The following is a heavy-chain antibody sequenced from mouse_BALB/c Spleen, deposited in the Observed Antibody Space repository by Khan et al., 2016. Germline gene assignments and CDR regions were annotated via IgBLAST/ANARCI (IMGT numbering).Heavy chain of an antibody. D-gene: IGHD1-1*01. J-gene: IGHJ4*01. V-gene: IGHV3-8*02. CDR1: GDSITSGY. CDR2: ISHSGST. Sequence: EVQLQESGPSLVKLSQTLSLTCSVTGDSITSGYWNWIRKFPGNKLEYMGYISHSGSTYYNPSLKSRISITRDTSKNQYYLQLNSVTTEDTATYYWARYGGSTYVRGMDYWGQGTSVTVSS. CDR3: ARYGGSTYVRGMDY.